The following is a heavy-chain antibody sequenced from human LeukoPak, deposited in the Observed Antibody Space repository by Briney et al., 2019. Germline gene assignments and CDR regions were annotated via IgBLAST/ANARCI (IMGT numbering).Heavy chain of an antibody. D-gene: IGHD3-3*01. V-gene: IGHV3-30*03. CDR3: ARVSRNYYGDFWSGDTPYYYYGMDV. CDR2: ISYDGSNK. CDR1: GFTFSSYG. J-gene: IGHJ6*02. Sequence: HPGRSLRLSCAASGFTFSSYGMHWVRQAPGKGLEWVAVISYDGSNKYYADSVKGRFTISRDNSKNTLYLQMNSLRAEDTAVYYCARVSRNYYGDFWSGDTPYYYYGMDVWGQGTTVTVSS.